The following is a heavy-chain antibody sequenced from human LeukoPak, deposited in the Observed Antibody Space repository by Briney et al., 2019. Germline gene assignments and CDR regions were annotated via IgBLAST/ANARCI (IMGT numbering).Heavy chain of an antibody. CDR1: GFTFDDYA. Sequence: PGGSLRLSCAASGFTFDDYAMHWVRQAPGKGLGWVSGISWNSGSIGYADSVKGRFTISRDNAKNSLYLQMNSLRAEDTALYYCAKDMGSGSTSYYYYGMDVWGQGTTVTVSS. CDR3: AKDMGSGSTSYYYYGMDV. J-gene: IGHJ6*02. CDR2: ISWNSGSI. V-gene: IGHV3-9*01. D-gene: IGHD5-12*01.